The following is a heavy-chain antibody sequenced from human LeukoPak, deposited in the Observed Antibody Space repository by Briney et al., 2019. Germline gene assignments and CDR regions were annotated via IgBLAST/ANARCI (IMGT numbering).Heavy chain of an antibody. CDR1: GGTFSSYA. D-gene: IGHD3-3*01. CDR3: ARDLRGTIFGVVSYNRFDP. J-gene: IGHJ5*02. CDR2: IIPIFGTA. Sequence: ASVKVSCKASGGTFSSYAISWVRQAPGQGLEWMGGIIPIFGTANYAQKFQGRVTITADESTSTAYMELSSLRSEDTAVYYCARDLRGTIFGVVSYNRFDPWGQGTLVTVSS. V-gene: IGHV1-69*13.